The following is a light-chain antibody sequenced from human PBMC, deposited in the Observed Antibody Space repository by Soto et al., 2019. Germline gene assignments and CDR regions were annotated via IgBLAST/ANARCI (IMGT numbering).Light chain of an antibody. V-gene: IGKV1-9*01. J-gene: IGKJ3*01. CDR2: GAS. CDR1: QAIISY. Sequence: IQLTQSPSSLSASVGDRVTITCRASQAIISYLAWYQQKPGKAPQLLIYGASTLQSGVPSRFSGSGSGTHFTLTVSSLQPEDFATYYCQQLFIYPPTFGPGTKVDI. CDR3: QQLFIYPPT.